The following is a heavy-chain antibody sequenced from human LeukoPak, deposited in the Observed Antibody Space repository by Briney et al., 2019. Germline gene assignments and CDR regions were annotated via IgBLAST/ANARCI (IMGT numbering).Heavy chain of an antibody. V-gene: IGHV4-39*01. D-gene: IGHD6-19*01. CDR2: IYYSGST. Sequence: PSETLSLTCTVSGGSISSSSYYWGWIRQPPGKGLEWIGSIYYSGSTYNNPSLKSRVTISVDTSKNQFSLKLSSVTAADTAVYYCARRSKAVAGLAFDLWGQGTMVTVSS. CDR3: ARRSKAVAGLAFDL. J-gene: IGHJ3*01. CDR1: GGSISSSSYY.